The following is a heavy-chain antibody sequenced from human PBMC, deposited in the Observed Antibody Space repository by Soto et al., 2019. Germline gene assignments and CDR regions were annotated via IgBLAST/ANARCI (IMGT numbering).Heavy chain of an antibody. J-gene: IGHJ6*02. V-gene: IGHV3-15*01. CDR2: IKSKTDGGTT. CDR1: GFTFNYAW. Sequence: EVQLVESGGGLVKSGGSLRLSCAASGFTFNYAWMTWVRQAPGKGLEWVGHIKSKTDGGTTDYAAPVKGRFTISRDDSSNTLYLQMNSLKTEDTAMYYCTTDRMDIWGQGTTVTVSS. CDR3: TTDRMDI.